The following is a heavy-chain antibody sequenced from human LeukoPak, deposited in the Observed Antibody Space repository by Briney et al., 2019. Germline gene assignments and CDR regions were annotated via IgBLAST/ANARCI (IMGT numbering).Heavy chain of an antibody. CDR1: GYTFTSYG. V-gene: IGHV1-18*01. Sequence: GASVKVSCKASGYTFTSYGISWVRQAPGQGLEWMGWISAYNGNTNYAQKLQGRVTMTTDTSTSTAYMELRSLRPDDTAVYYCARSPTGTPRLLRYFDGGYYGMDVWGQGTTVTVSS. D-gene: IGHD3-9*01. CDR2: ISAYNGNT. J-gene: IGHJ6*02. CDR3: ARSPTGTPRLLRYFDGGYYGMDV.